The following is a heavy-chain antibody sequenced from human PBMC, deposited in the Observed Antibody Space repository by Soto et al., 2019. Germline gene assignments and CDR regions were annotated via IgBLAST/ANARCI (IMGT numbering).Heavy chain of an antibody. CDR2: IGGSGGIT. J-gene: IGHJ6*02. D-gene: IGHD2-15*01. Sequence: EVQLLESGGGLVQPGGSLRLSCAAPGFTFSSYAMNWVRQAPGKGLEWVSAIGGSGGITYYADSVKGRFTISRDNSKNTLYLQMNILRAEDTAVYYCAKGGYCSGGSCYLRDYYYYGMDVWGQGTTVTVSS. CDR1: GFTFSSYA. V-gene: IGHV3-23*01. CDR3: AKGGYCSGGSCYLRDYYYYGMDV.